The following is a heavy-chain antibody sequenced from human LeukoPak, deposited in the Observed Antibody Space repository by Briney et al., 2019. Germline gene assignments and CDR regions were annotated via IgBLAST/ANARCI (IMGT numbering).Heavy chain of an antibody. D-gene: IGHD2-21*02. CDR1: GFTFSSYS. CDR2: ISSSSSYI. Sequence: GGSLRLSCAASGFTFSSYSMNWVRQAPGKGLEWVSSISSSSSYIYYADSVKGRFTISRDNAKNSLYLQMNSLRAEDTAVYYCARTIAYCGGDCYSDYYYGMDVWGQGTTVTVSS. V-gene: IGHV3-21*01. J-gene: IGHJ6*02. CDR3: ARTIAYCGGDCYSDYYYGMDV.